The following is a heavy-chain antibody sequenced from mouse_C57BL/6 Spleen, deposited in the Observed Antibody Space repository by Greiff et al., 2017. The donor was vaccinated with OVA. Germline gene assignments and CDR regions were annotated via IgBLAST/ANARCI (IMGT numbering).Heavy chain of an antibody. CDR1: GYTFTDYN. D-gene: IGHD1-1*01. CDR2: INPNNGGT. J-gene: IGHJ3*01. V-gene: IGHV1-22*01. Sequence: SGPELVKPGASVKMSCKASGYTFTDYNMHWVKQSHGKSLEWIGYINPNNGGTSYNQKFKGKATLTVNKSSSTAYMELRSLTSEDSAVYYCARVTVVATRAWFAYWGQGTLVTVSA. CDR3: ARVTVVATRAWFAY.